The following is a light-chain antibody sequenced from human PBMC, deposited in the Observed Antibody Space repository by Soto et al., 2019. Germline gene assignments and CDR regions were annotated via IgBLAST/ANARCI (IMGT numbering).Light chain of an antibody. CDR2: DVN. CDR3: TSWTTSTTMI. CDR1: SSDIGAYNF. V-gene: IGLV2-14*03. J-gene: IGLJ2*01. Sequence: QSALTQPASVSGSPGQSITISCTGTSSDIGAYNFVSWYQQHTCKAPKLMLYDVNIRPSGVSNRFSGSKSGNTASLTISGLQAEDEADYYCTSWTTSTTMIFGGGTKLTVL.